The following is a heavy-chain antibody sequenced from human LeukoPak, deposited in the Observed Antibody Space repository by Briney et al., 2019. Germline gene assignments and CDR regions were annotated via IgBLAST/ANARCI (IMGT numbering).Heavy chain of an antibody. Sequence: PGGSLRLSCAASGFTFSDYWMHWVRQPPGKGLEWIANIYYSGNTYYNPSLKSRVTISVDTSKNQFSLKLRSVTAADTAVYYCARARRQWLVGANIRGDNPPYYYDYWGQGILVTVSS. CDR1: GFTFSDYW. J-gene: IGHJ4*02. CDR3: ARARRQWLVGANIRGDNPPYYYDY. D-gene: IGHD6-19*01. V-gene: IGHV4-38-2*01. CDR2: IYYSGNT.